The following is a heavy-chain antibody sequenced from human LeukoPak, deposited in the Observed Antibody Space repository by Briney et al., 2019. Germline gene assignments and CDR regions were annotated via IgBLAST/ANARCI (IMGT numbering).Heavy chain of an antibody. J-gene: IGHJ4*02. Sequence: ASVKVSCKASGYTFTGYYMHWVRQAPGQGLEWMGWINPNSGGTNYAQKFQGRGTMTRDTSISTAYMELSRLRSDDTAVYYCASAPMGDLRPFDYWGQGTLVTVSS. D-gene: IGHD2-21*02. CDR3: ASAPMGDLRPFDY. V-gene: IGHV1-2*02. CDR2: INPNSGGT. CDR1: GYTFTGYY.